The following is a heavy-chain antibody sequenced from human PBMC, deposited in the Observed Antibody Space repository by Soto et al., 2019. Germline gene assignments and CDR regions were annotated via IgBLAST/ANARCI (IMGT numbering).Heavy chain of an antibody. V-gene: IGHV1-3*01. J-gene: IGHJ4*02. Sequence: QVQLVQSGAEVKKPGASVKVSCKASGYTFTSYAMHWVRQAPGQRLEWMGWINAGNGNTKYSQKFQGRVTITRDTSASTAYMELSSLRSEDTAVYYCARGPITMVRGFMVSPAHYWGQGTLVTVSS. CDR2: INAGNGNT. CDR1: GYTFTSYA. D-gene: IGHD3-10*01. CDR3: ARGPITMVRGFMVSPAHY.